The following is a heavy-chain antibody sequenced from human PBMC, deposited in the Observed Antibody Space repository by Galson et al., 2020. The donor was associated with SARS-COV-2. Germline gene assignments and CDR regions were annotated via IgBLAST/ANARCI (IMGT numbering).Heavy chain of an antibody. J-gene: IGHJ6*02. Sequence: GGSLRLSCAASGFTFSSYAMSWVRQAPGKGLEWVSAISGSGGSTYYADSVKGRFTISRDNSKNTLYLQMNSLRAEDTAVYYCAKGGDSSGYYSLAYGMDVWGQETTV. D-gene: IGHD3-22*01. CDR2: ISGSGGST. CDR1: GFTFSSYA. V-gene: IGHV3-23*01. CDR3: AKGGDSSGYYSLAYGMDV.